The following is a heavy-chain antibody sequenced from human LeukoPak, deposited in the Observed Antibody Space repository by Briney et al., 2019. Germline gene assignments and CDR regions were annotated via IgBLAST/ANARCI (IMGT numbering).Heavy chain of an antibody. V-gene: IGHV1-18*01. CDR3: ARTSVTTLDYYGMDV. D-gene: IGHD4-4*01. CDR2: ISAYNGNT. CDR1: GYTFTSYG. J-gene: IGHJ6*02. Sequence: ASVKVSCKASGYTFTSYGISWVRQAPGHGLEWMGWISAYNGNTNYAQKLQGRVTMTTDTSTSTAYMELRKLRSYDPAVYYCARTSVTTLDYYGMDVWGQGTTVTVSS.